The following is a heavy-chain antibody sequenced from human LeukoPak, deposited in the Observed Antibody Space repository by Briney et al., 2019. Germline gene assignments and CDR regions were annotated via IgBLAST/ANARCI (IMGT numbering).Heavy chain of an antibody. Sequence: SVKVSCKASGGTFTSYAISWLRRSPGQGLEWMGRIIPNFGTANYAQKFQGRVTITTDESTSTTYLELSSLRSVDSAACHCARVLNYYDSNGCSSFDWGQGTLVTVSS. V-gene: IGHV1-69*05. CDR1: GGTFTSYA. D-gene: IGHD3-22*01. CDR2: IIPNFGTA. CDR3: ARVLNYYDSNGCSSFD. J-gene: IGHJ4*02.